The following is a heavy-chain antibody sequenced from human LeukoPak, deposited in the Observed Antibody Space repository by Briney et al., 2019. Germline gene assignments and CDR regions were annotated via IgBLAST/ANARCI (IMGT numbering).Heavy chain of an antibody. CDR2: INHSGST. J-gene: IGHJ4*02. D-gene: IGHD3-10*01. Sequence: SETLSLTCTVSGGSISSYYWSWIRQPPGKGLEWIGEINHSGSTNYNPSLKSRVTISVDTSKNQFSLKLSSVTAADTAVYYCARLSYGSGSYYNGNFDYWGQGTPVTVSS. V-gene: IGHV4-34*01. CDR1: GGSISSYY. CDR3: ARLSYGSGSYYNGNFDY.